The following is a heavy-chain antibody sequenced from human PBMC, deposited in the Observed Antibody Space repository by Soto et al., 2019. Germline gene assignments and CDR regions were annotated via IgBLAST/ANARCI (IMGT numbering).Heavy chain of an antibody. D-gene: IGHD3-3*01. J-gene: IGHJ4*02. CDR1: GFTFSSYA. Sequence: GGSLRLSCAASGFTFSSYAMSWVRQAPGKGLEWVSAISGSGGSTYYADSVKGRFTISRDNSKNTLYLQMNSLRAEDTAVYYCANFGVVIRRFDYWGQGTLVTVSS. CDR2: ISGSGGST. CDR3: ANFGVVIRRFDY. V-gene: IGHV3-23*01.